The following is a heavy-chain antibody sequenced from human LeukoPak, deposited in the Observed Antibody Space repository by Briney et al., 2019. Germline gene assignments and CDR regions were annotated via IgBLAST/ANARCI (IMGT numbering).Heavy chain of an antibody. J-gene: IGHJ6*02. D-gene: IGHD4-17*01. CDR2: ISAYNGNT. CDR1: GYTFTSYG. Sequence: GASVKVSCKASGYTFTSYGISWVRQAPGQGLEWMGWISAYNGNTNYAQKLQGRVTMTTDTSTSTAYMELRSLRSDDTAVYYCARDGTYGDYEFSPLYYGMDVWGQGTTVTVSS. V-gene: IGHV1-18*01. CDR3: ARDGTYGDYEFSPLYYGMDV.